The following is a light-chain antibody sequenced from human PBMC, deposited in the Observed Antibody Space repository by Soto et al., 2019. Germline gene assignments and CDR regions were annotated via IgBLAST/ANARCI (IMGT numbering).Light chain of an antibody. CDR3: QQYSHLIT. CDR1: QDIRNY. J-gene: IGKJ5*01. V-gene: IGKV1-33*01. CDR2: DAS. Sequence: DIQMTQSPSSLSASVGDRVTITCQPIQDIRNYLNWYQQKLGKAPKLLIYDASNLERGVPSRFSGSGSGTDFTFTISSLQPEDIATYYCQQYSHLITFGQGTRLEIK.